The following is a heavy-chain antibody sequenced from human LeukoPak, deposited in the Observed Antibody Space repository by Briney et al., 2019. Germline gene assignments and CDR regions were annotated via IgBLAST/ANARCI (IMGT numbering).Heavy chain of an antibody. CDR1: GYTFTDYY. Sequence: ASVKISCKVSGYTFTDYYMHWVPQAPGKGLEWMGLVDPEDGETIYAEKFQGRVTITADTSTDTAYMELSSLRSEDTAVYCCATLYAGYSSSWYYFDYWGQGTLVTVSS. D-gene: IGHD6-13*01. CDR2: VDPEDGET. J-gene: IGHJ4*02. V-gene: IGHV1-69-2*01. CDR3: ATLYAGYSSSWYYFDY.